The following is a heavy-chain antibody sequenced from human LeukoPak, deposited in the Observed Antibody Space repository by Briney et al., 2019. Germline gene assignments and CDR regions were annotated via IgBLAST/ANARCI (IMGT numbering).Heavy chain of an antibody. CDR3: ARAHCSGGSCYSYYFDY. CDR1: GFSFRDAY. J-gene: IGHJ4*02. Sequence: GGSLILSCAASGFSFRDAYMTWVRQAPGKGLEWVPVIYSGGSTYYADSVKGRFTISRDNSKNTLYLQMNSLRAEDTAVYYCARAHCSGGSCYSYYFDYWGQGTLVTVSS. D-gene: IGHD2-15*01. V-gene: IGHV3-53*01. CDR2: IYSGGST.